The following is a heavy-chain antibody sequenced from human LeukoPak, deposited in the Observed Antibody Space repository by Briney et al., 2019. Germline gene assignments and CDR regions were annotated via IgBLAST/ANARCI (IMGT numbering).Heavy chain of an antibody. CDR1: GGSISSYY. CDR2: IYYSGST. D-gene: IGHD2-2*01. Sequence: SETLSLTCTVSGGSISSYYWSWIRQPPGKGLEWIGYIYYSGSTYYNPSLKSRVTISVDTSKNQFSLKLSSVTAADTAVYYCARDPLYCSSTSCYSGMDVWGQGTTVTVSS. CDR3: ARDPLYCSSTSCYSGMDV. V-gene: IGHV4-59*06. J-gene: IGHJ6*02.